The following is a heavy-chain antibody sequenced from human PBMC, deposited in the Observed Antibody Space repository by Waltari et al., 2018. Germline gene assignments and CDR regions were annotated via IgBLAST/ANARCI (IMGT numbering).Heavy chain of an antibody. Sequence: QVQLQESGPGLVKPSETLSLTCTVSGGSISSYYWSWIRQPPGKGLEWIGYIYYSGSTNSNPSLKSRVTISVDTSKNQFSLKLSSVTAADTAVYYCARDRDSGYDSYYYYMDVWGKGTTVTVSS. V-gene: IGHV4-59*01. CDR2: IYYSGST. J-gene: IGHJ6*03. CDR3: ARDRDSGYDSYYYYMDV. D-gene: IGHD5-12*01. CDR1: GGSISSYY.